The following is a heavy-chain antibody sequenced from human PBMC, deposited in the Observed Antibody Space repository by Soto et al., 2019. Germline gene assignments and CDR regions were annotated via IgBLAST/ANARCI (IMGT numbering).Heavy chain of an antibody. CDR1: GGSVSSGSYY. CDR2: IYYSGST. V-gene: IGHV4-61*01. D-gene: IGHD2-15*01. CDR3: ARDTKLGYCSGGSCYHYYYYYGTDV. J-gene: IGHJ6*02. Sequence: SETLSLTCTVSGGSVSSGSYYWSWIRQPPGKGLEWIGYIYYSGSTNYNPSLKSRVTISVDTSKNQFSLKLSSVTAADTAVYYCARDTKLGYCSGGSCYHYYYYYGTDVWGQGTTVTVSS.